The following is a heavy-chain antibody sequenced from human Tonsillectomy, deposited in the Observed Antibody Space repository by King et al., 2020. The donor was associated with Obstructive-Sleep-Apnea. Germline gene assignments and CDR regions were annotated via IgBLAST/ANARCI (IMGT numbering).Heavy chain of an antibody. CDR2: IYFSGST. CDR1: GGSISSFY. V-gene: IGHV4-59*01. CDR3: ARGVVATIFDY. Sequence: VQLQESGPGLVKPSETLSLTCTVSGGSISSFYWNWIRQPPGKGLEGIGYIYFSGSTNYNPSLKSRVTISVDTPKNQFSLNLSSVTAADTAVYYCARGVVATIFDYWGQGTLVTVSS. J-gene: IGHJ4*02. D-gene: IGHD5-12*01.